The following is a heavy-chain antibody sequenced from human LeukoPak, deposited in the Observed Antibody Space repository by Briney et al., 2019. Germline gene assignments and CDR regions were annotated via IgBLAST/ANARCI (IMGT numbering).Heavy chain of an antibody. J-gene: IGHJ4*02. V-gene: IGHV3-23*01. Sequence: PGGSLRLSCAASGFTFSSYAMSWGRQAPGKGLEWVSAISGSGGGTYYADSVKGRFNISRDNSKNTLYLQMNSLRAEDTAVYYRAKSGRWIQLWFKLTGDDYWGQGTLVTVSS. D-gene: IGHD5-18*01. CDR1: GFTFSSYA. CDR2: ISGSGGGT. CDR3: AKSGRWIQLWFKLTGDDY.